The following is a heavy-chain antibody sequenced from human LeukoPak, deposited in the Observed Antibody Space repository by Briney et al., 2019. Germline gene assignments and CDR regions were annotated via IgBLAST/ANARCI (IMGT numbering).Heavy chain of an antibody. D-gene: IGHD3-22*01. CDR1: PLTFSTYD. Sequence: TGGSLRLSCAAPPLTFSTYDMNWVRQAPGKGLEWVSFISSSSGTIYYADSVKGRFTISRDNAKNSLYLQMNSLRAEDTAVYYCARESYYYDSSGYYRPQSGYFDLWGRGTLVTVSS. CDR2: ISSSSGTI. CDR3: ARESYYYDSSGYYRPQSGYFDL. J-gene: IGHJ2*01. V-gene: IGHV3-48*04.